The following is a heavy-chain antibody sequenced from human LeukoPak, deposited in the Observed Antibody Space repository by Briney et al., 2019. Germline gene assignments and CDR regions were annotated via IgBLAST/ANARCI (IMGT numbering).Heavy chain of an antibody. CDR2: ISYDGSNK. D-gene: IGHD4-23*01. J-gene: IGHJ6*02. Sequence: PGRSLRLSCAASGFTFSSYGVHWVRQAPGKGLEWVAVISYDGSNKYYADSVKGRFTISRDNSKNTLYLQMNSLRAEDTAVYYCAKGGSLSVVTPAYGMDVWGQGTTVTVSS. CDR1: GFTFSSYG. CDR3: AKGGSLSVVTPAYGMDV. V-gene: IGHV3-30*18.